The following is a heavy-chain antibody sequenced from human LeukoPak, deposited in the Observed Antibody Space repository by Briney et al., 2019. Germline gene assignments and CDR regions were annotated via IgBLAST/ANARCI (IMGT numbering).Heavy chain of an antibody. Sequence: SQTLSLTCTVSGGSISSGGYYWSWIRQPPGKSLEWIGYIYHSGSTYYNPSLKSRVTISVDTSKNQFSLKLSSVTAADTAVYYCANLRIAGWYSGVVYWGQGTLVTVSS. CDR3: ANLRIAGWYSGVVY. CDR2: IYHSGST. V-gene: IGHV4-30-2*03. J-gene: IGHJ4*02. D-gene: IGHD2-21*01. CDR1: GGSISSGGYY.